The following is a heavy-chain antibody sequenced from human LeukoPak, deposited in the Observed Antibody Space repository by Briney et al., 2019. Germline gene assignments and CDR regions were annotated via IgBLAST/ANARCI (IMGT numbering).Heavy chain of an antibody. D-gene: IGHD4-17*01. Sequence: GGSLRLSCEVSGFSFSSYWMSWVRQAPGKGLEWVANIKQDGSEKYYVDSVKGRFTISRDNAKNSLYLQMNSLRVEDTAVFYCARERRDYGDYRVKRYFDLWGRGTLVTVSS. V-gene: IGHV3-7*04. CDR3: ARERRDYGDYRVKRYFDL. CDR1: GFSFSSYW. J-gene: IGHJ2*01. CDR2: IKQDGSEK.